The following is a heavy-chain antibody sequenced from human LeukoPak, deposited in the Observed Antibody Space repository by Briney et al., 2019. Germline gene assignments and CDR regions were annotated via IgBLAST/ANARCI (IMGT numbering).Heavy chain of an antibody. J-gene: IGHJ4*02. D-gene: IGHD6-13*01. CDR3: AKDRSDSSSRYSSFDY. CDR2: ISGSGGST. Sequence: GGSLRLSCAASGFTFSSYAMSWVRQAPGKGLEWVSTISGSGGSTYYADSVTGRFTISRDNSKNTLYLQMSSLRAEDTAVYYCAKDRSDSSSRYSSFDYWGQVTLVTVSS. CDR1: GFTFSSYA. V-gene: IGHV3-23*01.